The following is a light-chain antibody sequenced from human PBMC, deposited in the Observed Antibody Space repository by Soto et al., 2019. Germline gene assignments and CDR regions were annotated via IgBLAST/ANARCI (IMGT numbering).Light chain of an antibody. CDR2: GAS. V-gene: IGKV3-15*01. J-gene: IGKJ2*01. CDR1: QSVGSN. CDR3: QLYTSWPYT. Sequence: EIVMTQSPATLSVSPGERASLSCRASQSVGSNLAWYQQTAGQAPRLLIYGASTRANGIPARFSGSGSGTEFTLTISSLQSEDFAVYSCQLYTSWPYTFGQGTKMEIK.